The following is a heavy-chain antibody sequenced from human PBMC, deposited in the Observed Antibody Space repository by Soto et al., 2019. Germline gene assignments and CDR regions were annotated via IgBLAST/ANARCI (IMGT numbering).Heavy chain of an antibody. CDR2: INPNSGGT. V-gene: IGHV1-2*04. CDR3: ARVVEAVCTSCYTRDPYYGMDV. CDR1: GYTFTGYY. J-gene: IGHJ6*02. Sequence: ASVKVSCKASGYTFTGYYMHWVRQAPGQGLEWMGWINPNSGGTNYAQKFQGWVTMTRDTSISTAYMELSRLRSDDTAVYYCARVVEAVCTSCYTRDPYYGMDVWGQGTTVTVSS. D-gene: IGHD2-2*02.